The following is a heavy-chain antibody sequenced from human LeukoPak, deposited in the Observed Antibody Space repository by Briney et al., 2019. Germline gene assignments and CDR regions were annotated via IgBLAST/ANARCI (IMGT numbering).Heavy chain of an antibody. CDR2: ISGGGGST. CDR3: AKGALVTTRSWFDP. CDR1: GFTFKNYA. Sequence: GGSLRLFCTASGFTFKNYAMNWVRQAPGKGLEWVSVISGGGGSTYYGDSGKGRFTISRDNSNNTLYLQMNSLRAEDTAVYYCAKGALVTTRSWFDPWGQGTLVTVSS. V-gene: IGHV3-23*01. D-gene: IGHD4-17*01. J-gene: IGHJ5*02.